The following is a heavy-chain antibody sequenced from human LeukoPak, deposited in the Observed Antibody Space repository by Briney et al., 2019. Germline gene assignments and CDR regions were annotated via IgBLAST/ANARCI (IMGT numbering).Heavy chain of an antibody. J-gene: IGHJ4*02. CDR2: ISSSGSTI. Sequence: GGSLRLSCAASGFTFSSYEMNWARQAPGKGLEWVSYISSSGSTIYYADSVKGRFTISRDNAKNSLYLQMNSLRAEDTAVYYCARMGKEYYYDSSGYSPDYWGQGTLVTVSS. V-gene: IGHV3-48*03. D-gene: IGHD3-22*01. CDR3: ARMGKEYYYDSSGYSPDY. CDR1: GFTFSSYE.